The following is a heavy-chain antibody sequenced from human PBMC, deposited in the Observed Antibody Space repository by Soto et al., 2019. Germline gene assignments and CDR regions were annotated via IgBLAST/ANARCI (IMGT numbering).Heavy chain of an antibody. CDR1: GFSLSNGKEG. Sequence: HVTLKESGPVLVKPTETLTLTCTVSGFSLSNGKEGVSWIRQLPGKALEWLAHIFSNDEKSYRTSPKSRLTISEDTSKRQVVLTMTNVDPVETATYYCARILFGRSVAGGYFYMDVSGKGTTVTVSS. CDR2: IFSNDEK. V-gene: IGHV2-26*01. D-gene: IGHD6-19*01. J-gene: IGHJ6*03. CDR3: ARILFGRSVAGGYFYMDV.